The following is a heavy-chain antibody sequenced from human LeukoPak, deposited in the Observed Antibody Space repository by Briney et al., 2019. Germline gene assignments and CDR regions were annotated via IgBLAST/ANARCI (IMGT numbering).Heavy chain of an antibody. V-gene: IGHV4-39*02. CDR1: GGSIAVNHYY. Sequence: SETLSLTCSVSGGSIAVNHYYWGWIRQPPGKGLEWIGSGLYTGNTYSNPSLRSRVTISVDTSKNEFSLKMNSVTAADAAVYYCAREHRSSKYFDSWGQGALMIVSS. J-gene: IGHJ4*02. D-gene: IGHD6-6*01. CDR2: GLYTGNT. CDR3: AREHRSSKYFDS.